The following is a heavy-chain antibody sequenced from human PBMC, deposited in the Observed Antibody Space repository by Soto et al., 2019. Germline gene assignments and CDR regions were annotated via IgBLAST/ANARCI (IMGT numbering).Heavy chain of an antibody. CDR1: GGTFSSYA. CDR3: ARVEMAKLHDDFDI. D-gene: IGHD5-12*01. V-gene: IGHV1-69*13. CDR2: IIPIFGTA. J-gene: IGHJ3*02. Sequence: SVKVSCKASGGTFSSYAISWVRQAPGQGLEWMGGIIPIFGTANYAQKFQGRVTITADESTSTAYMELSSLRSEDTAVYYCARVEMAKLHDDFDIWGQGTMVTVSS.